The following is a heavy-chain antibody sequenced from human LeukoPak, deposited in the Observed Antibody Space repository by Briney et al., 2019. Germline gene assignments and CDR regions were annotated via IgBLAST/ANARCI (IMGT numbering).Heavy chain of an antibody. V-gene: IGHV3-23*01. CDR3: AKLILGARSLFDF. D-gene: IGHD1-26*01. Sequence: GGSLRLSCVASGFTFSSHAMSWVRQAPGKGLEWVSTISGSGDSTFYADSEKGRFTISRDNSKNTLYLQMSSLRADDTAMYYCAKLILGARSLFDFRGQGILVTVSS. CDR1: GFTFSSHA. J-gene: IGHJ4*02. CDR2: ISGSGDST.